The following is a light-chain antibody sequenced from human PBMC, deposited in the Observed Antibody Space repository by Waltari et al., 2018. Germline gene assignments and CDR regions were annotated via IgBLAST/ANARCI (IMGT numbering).Light chain of an antibody. V-gene: IGLV2-14*03. CDR3: SSSTTCATWV. Sequence: QSALTQPASVSGSPGQSITISCSGTHSDVGSYQYVSYYQQNPSKAPKLIIFDVSRRPSGVAYRFSGSKSGSTASLTIAGLQDGDEADYCCSSSTTCATWVFGGGTRVAVL. CDR2: DVS. CDR1: HSDVGSYQY. J-gene: IGLJ3*02.